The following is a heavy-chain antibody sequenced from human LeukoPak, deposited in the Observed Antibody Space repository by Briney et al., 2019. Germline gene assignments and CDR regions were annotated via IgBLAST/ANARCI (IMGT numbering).Heavy chain of an antibody. D-gene: IGHD2-15*01. V-gene: IGHV3-23*01. CDR3: AKKDIVVVVAATPDY. J-gene: IGHJ4*02. CDR1: GFTFSSCA. CDR2: ISGSGGST. Sequence: PGGSLRLSCAASGFTFSSCAMSWVRQAPGKGLEWVSAISGSGGSTYYADSVKGRFTISRDNSKNTLYLQMNSLRAEDTAVYYCAKKDIVVVVAATPDYWGQGTLVTVSS.